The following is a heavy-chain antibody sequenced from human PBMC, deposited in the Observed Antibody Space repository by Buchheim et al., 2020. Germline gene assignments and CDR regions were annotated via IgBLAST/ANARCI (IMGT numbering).Heavy chain of an antibody. J-gene: IGHJ6*03. CDR1: VSIFSGYD. CDR3: ARRNYYSSGGLYFYYYVDV. D-gene: IGHD3-10*01. V-gene: IGHV3-48*03. CDR2: VSSSGTSK. Sequence: EVQLVESGGGLVQPGGSLRLSCAASVSIFSGYDMAWVRHSPGKGLEWLSFVSSSGTSKTYAESVEGRFTVSRDNANNSLYLQMNSLRAEDSAVYYCARRNYYSSGGLYFYYYVDVWGKGT.